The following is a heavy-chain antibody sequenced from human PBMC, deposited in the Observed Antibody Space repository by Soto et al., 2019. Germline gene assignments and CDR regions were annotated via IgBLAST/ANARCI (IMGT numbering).Heavy chain of an antibody. V-gene: IGHV4-39*01. CDR3: ARQDVEYCSSTSCYGIDP. J-gene: IGHJ5*02. CDR1: GDSISSSRYY. CDR2: IYYSGST. Sequence: SETLSLTCTVSGDSISSSRYYWGWIRQPPGKGLEWIGSIYYSGSTYYNPSLKSRVTISVDTSKNQFSLKLSSVTAADTAVYYCARQDVEYCSSTSCYGIDPWGQGTLVTVSS. D-gene: IGHD2-2*01.